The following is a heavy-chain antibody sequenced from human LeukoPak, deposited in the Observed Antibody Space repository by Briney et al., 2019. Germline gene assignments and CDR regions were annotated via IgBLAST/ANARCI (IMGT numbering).Heavy chain of an antibody. CDR3: ARTADGEFDV. J-gene: IGHJ4*02. V-gene: IGHV3-11*01. CDR2: INDPGTTI. D-gene: IGHD4-17*01. Sequence: GGSLRLSCVASGFSFGDFYMNWIRQAPGKALEWVAFINDPGTTIHYADSVRGRFTISRDNAKSSLSLQINSLRVEDTAVYYCARTADGEFDVWGQGTLVTVSS. CDR1: GFSFGDFY.